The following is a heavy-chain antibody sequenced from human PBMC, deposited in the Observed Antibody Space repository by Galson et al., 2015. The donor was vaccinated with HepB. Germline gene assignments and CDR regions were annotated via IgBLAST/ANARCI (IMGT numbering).Heavy chain of an antibody. D-gene: IGHD4-17*01. J-gene: IGHJ6*02. CDR2: ISYDGSNK. Sequence: SLRLSCAASGFTFSSYAMHWVRQAPGKGLEWVAVISYDGSNKYYADSVKGRFTISRDNSKNTLYLQMNSLRAEDTAVYYCARAVYGDYYYYYYYGMDVWGQGTTVTVSS. CDR1: GFTFSSYA. V-gene: IGHV3-30*04. CDR3: ARAVYGDYYYYYYYGMDV.